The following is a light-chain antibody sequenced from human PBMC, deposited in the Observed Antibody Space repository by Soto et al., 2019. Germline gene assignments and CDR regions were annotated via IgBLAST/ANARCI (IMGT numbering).Light chain of an antibody. CDR3: MQALQTPRT. V-gene: IGKV2-28*01. J-gene: IGKJ2*01. CDR1: QSLLRSNGYVY. CDR2: LGS. Sequence: DVVLTQSPLSLPVTPGEPASISCRSSQSLLRSNGYVYLDWYLQKPGQSPQLLIYLGSNRASGVXAXXNGSVSGTDFTLKISAVEAEDFGVYYCMQALQTPRTFGQGTKLEIK.